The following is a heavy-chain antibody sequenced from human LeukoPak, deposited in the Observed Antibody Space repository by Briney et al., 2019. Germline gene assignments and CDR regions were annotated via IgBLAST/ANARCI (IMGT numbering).Heavy chain of an antibody. CDR1: GGSIGNYF. Sequence: SETLSLTCTVSGGSIGNYFWTWIRQPAGKGMEWIGRIYTSGDTNYNPSLQSRVTVSVDTSKNQFSLNLKSVTAADTAVYYCARENVAVAAFDFWGQGTLVTVSS. V-gene: IGHV4-4*07. CDR3: ARENVAVAAFDF. D-gene: IGHD2-21*01. J-gene: IGHJ4*02. CDR2: IYTSGDT.